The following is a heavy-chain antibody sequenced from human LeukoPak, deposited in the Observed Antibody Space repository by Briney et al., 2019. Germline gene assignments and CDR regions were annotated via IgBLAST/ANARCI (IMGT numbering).Heavy chain of an antibody. Sequence: PSETLSLTCTVSGGSISSSSYYWGWIRQPPGKGLEWIGSIYYSGSTYYNPSLKSRVTISVDTSKNQFSLKLSSVTAADTAVYYCAGPRGRAGYYFDYWGQGTLVTVSS. J-gene: IGHJ4*02. CDR1: GGSISSSSYY. D-gene: IGHD3-10*01. V-gene: IGHV4-39*01. CDR2: IYYSGST. CDR3: AGPRGRAGYYFDY.